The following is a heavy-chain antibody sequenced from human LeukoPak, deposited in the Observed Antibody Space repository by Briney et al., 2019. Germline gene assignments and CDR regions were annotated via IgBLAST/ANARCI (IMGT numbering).Heavy chain of an antibody. D-gene: IGHD3-10*01. V-gene: IGHV1-69*13. CDR2: IIPIFGTA. J-gene: IGHJ4*02. Sequence: SVKVSCKASGGTFSSYAISWVRQAPGQGLEWMGGIIPIFGTANYAQKFQGRVTITADESTSTAYMELSRLRSDATAVYYCARDPPADYYGSGSYYTDTANFDYWGQGTLVTVSS. CDR3: ARDPPADYYGSGSYYTDTANFDY. CDR1: GGTFSSYA.